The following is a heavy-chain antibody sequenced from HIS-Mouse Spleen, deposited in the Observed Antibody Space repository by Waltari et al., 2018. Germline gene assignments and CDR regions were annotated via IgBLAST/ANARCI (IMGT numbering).Heavy chain of an antibody. Sequence: QLQLQESGSGLVKPSQTLSLTCAVSGGSISSGGYSWSWIRQPPGKGLEWIGYSYHSGSTYYNPSLKSRVTIAVDRSKNQFSLKLSSVTAADTAVYYCARGGSKNCSHAEIDYWGQGTLVTVSS. V-gene: IGHV4-30-2*01. CDR3: ARGGSKNCSHAEIDY. CDR2: SYHSGST. CDR1: GGSISSGGYS. D-gene: IGHD1-1*01. J-gene: IGHJ4*02.